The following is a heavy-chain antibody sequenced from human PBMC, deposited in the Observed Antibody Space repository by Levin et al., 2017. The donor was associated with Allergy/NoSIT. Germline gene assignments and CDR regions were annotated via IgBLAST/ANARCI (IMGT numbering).Heavy chain of an antibody. V-gene: IGHV1-58*01. CDR1: GFTFTSSA. D-gene: IGHD4-17*01. CDR2: IVVGSGNT. Sequence: KISCKASGFTFTSSAVQWVRQARGQRLEWIGWIVVGSGNTNYAQKFQERVTITRDMSTSTAYMELSSLRSEDTAVYYCAAPSTTVTTSPTFDYWGQGTLVTVSS. J-gene: IGHJ4*02. CDR3: AAPSTTVTTSPTFDY.